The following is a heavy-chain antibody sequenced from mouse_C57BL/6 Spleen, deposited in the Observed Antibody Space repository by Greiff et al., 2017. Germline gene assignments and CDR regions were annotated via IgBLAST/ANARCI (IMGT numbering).Heavy chain of an antibody. Sequence: QVQLQQSGPGLVQPSQSLSITCTVSGFSLTSYGVHWVRQSPGKGLEWLGVIWSGGSTDYNAAFISRLSISKDNSKSQVFFKMNSLKADNTAIYYCARKKKDAMDYWGQGTSVTVSS. CDR2: IWSGGST. CDR1: GFSLTSYG. V-gene: IGHV2-2*01. J-gene: IGHJ4*01. CDR3: ARKKKDAMDY.